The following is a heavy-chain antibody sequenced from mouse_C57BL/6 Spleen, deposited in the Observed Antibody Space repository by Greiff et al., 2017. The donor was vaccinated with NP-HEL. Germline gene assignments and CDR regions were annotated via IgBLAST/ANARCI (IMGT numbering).Heavy chain of an antibody. CDR3: ARSGGHDGYLWFAY. V-gene: IGHV1-52*01. Sequence: QVQLQQPGAELVRPGSSVKLSCKASGYTFTSYWMHWVKQRPIQGLEWIGNIDPSDSETHYNQKFKDKATLTVDKSSSTAYMQLSSLTSEDSAVYYCARSGGHDGYLWFAYWGQGTLVTVSA. D-gene: IGHD2-3*01. CDR1: GYTFTSYW. CDR2: IDPSDSET. J-gene: IGHJ3*01.